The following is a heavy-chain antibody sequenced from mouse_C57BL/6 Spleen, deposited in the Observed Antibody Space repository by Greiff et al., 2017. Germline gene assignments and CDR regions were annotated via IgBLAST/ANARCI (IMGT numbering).Heavy chain of an antibody. CDR2: IHPNSGST. J-gene: IGHJ2*01. Sequence: VQLQQPGAELVKPGASVKLSCKASGYTFTSYWMHWVKQRPGQGLEWIGMIHPNSGSTNYNEKFKSKATLTVSKSSSTAYMQLSSLTSADSAIYYWASQTHFDYWGQGTTLTVSS. CDR1: GYTFTSYW. CDR3: ASQTHFDY. V-gene: IGHV1-64*01.